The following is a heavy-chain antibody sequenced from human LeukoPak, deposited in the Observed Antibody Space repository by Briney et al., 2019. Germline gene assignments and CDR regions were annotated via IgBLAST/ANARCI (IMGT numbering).Heavy chain of an antibody. J-gene: IGHJ4*02. CDR2: ISYDGSNK. CDR1: GFTFSSYA. D-gene: IGHD6-19*01. V-gene: IGHV3-30*04. Sequence: GGSLRLSCTASGFTFSSYAMHWVRQAPGKGLEWVAVISYDGSNKYYADSVKGRFTISRDNSKNTLYLQMNSLRAEDTAVYYCARGGLVRFLIDYWGQGTLVTVSS. CDR3: ARGGLVRFLIDY.